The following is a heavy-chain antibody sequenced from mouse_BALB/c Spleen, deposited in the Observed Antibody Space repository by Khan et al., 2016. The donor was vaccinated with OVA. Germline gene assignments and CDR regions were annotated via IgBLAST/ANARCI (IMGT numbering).Heavy chain of an antibody. J-gene: IGHJ3*01. Sequence: EVQLQESGPGLVKPSQSLSLTCTVTGYSITSDYAWNWIRQFPGNKLEWMGSISYSGTTSYTPSLNSRVSITRDTSKNQFFLQLNSVTTEDTATYFCARGRAYWGQGTLVTVSA. CDR1: GYSITSDYA. D-gene: IGHD3-3*01. V-gene: IGHV3-2*02. CDR2: ISYSGTT. CDR3: ARGRAY.